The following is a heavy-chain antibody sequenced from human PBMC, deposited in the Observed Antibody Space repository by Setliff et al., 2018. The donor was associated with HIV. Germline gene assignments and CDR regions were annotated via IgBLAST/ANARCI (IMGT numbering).Heavy chain of an antibody. Sequence: GGSLRLSCAPSGFRFSDYTMTWVRQAPGKGLECVSGISGSGDTIYYADSVKGRFTISRDNSKNILSLQMNSLRAEDTAVYYCALSGANLFDPWGQGILVTVSS. CDR2: ISGSGDTI. J-gene: IGHJ5*02. D-gene: IGHD5-12*01. CDR1: GFRFSDYT. V-gene: IGHV3-23*01. CDR3: ALSGANLFDP.